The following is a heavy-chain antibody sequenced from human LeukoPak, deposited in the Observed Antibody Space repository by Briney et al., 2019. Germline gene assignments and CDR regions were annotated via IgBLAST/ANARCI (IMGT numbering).Heavy chain of an antibody. V-gene: IGHV1-24*01. D-gene: IGHD3-10*01. Sequence: GASVKVSCKVSGYTLTELSMHWVRQAPGKGLEWMGGFDPEDGETIYAQKFQGRVTITADTSTDTAYMELSSLRSEDTAVYYCATGPPVYYGSGSYYQFFWGQGTLVTVSS. CDR1: GYTLTELS. CDR3: ATGPPVYYGSGSYYQFF. J-gene: IGHJ4*02. CDR2: FDPEDGET.